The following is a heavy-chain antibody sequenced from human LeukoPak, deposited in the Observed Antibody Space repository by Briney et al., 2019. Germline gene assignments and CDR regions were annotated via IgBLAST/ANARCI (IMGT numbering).Heavy chain of an antibody. J-gene: IGHJ4*02. D-gene: IGHD5-24*01. CDR1: GYSFTSYW. CDR2: IYPGDSDT. CDR3: ARHWDGYNERGFDY. V-gene: IGHV5-51*01. Sequence: GESLKISCKGSGYSFTSYWIGWVGQMPAKGLEWMGIIYPGDSDTRYSTSFQGQVTISADKSISTACLQWSSLKASDTAMYYCARHWDGYNERGFDYWGQGTLVTVSS.